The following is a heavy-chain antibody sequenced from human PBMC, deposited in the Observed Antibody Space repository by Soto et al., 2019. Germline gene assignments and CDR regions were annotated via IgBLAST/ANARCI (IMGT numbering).Heavy chain of an antibody. D-gene: IGHD6-13*01. V-gene: IGHV4-31*03. CDR1: GGSISSGVYY. CDR2: IYYSGST. Sequence: SETLSLTCTVSGGSISSGVYYWSWIRQHPGKGLEWIGYIYYSGSTYYNPSLKSRVTISVDTSKNQFSLKLSSVTAADTAVYYCARVVRIPAAAFFRRPNCFAPWGQGTLVTVSS. J-gene: IGHJ5*02. CDR3: ARVVRIPAAAFFRRPNCFAP.